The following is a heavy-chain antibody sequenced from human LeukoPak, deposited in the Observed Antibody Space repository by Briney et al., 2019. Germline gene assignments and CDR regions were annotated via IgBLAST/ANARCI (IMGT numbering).Heavy chain of an antibody. CDR3: ASGSGSYRTPYYYMDV. CDR1: GFTVSSNY. J-gene: IGHJ6*03. Sequence: GGSLRLSCAASGFTVSSNYMSWVRQAPGKGLEWVSVIYSGGSTYYADSVKGRFTISRDNSKNTLYLQMNNLRAEDTAVYYCASGSGSYRTPYYYMDVWGKGTTITVSS. D-gene: IGHD3-10*01. V-gene: IGHV3-53*01. CDR2: IYSGGST.